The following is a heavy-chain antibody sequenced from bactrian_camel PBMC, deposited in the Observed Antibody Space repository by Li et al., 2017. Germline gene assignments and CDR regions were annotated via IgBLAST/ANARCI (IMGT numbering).Heavy chain of an antibody. Sequence: QLVESGGGLVQPGGSLTLSCTASGAISSNTLMGWFRQARGQKREGVAAIWVGGTSSQVADSVKGRFTISQDNNKNTFALKMSSLKPEDSATYYCAAAIEQAYGLGDRKGQVFGCNYHYSGPGTQVTVS. V-gene: IGHV3S54*01. CDR3: AAAIEQAYGLGDRKGQVFGCNYHY. D-gene: IGHD5*01. CDR1: GAISSNTL. J-gene: IGHJ4*01. CDR2: IWVGGTSS.